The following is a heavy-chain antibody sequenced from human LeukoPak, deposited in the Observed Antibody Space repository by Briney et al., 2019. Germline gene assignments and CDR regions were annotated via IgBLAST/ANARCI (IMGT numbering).Heavy chain of an antibody. CDR3: ARADCSSTSCYTFPFDY. J-gene: IGHJ4*02. CDR1: GFTFSSYA. Sequence: PGRSLRLSCAASGFTFSSYAMHWVRQAPGKGLEWVAVISYDGSNKYYADSVKGRFTISRDNAKNSLYLQMNSLRAEDTAVYYCARADCSSTSCYTFPFDYWGQGTLVTVSS. D-gene: IGHD2-2*02. CDR2: ISYDGSNK. V-gene: IGHV3-30*04.